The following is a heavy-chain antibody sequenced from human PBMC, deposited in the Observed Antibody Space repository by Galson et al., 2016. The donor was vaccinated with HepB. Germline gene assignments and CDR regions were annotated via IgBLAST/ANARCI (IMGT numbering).Heavy chain of an antibody. CDR1: RFTFSSYS. CDR3: ARDGYYDSSGYYYDDYYYGMDV. CDR2: ISSSGRYI. D-gene: IGHD3-22*01. Sequence: SLRLSCAVSRFTFSSYSMNWVRQAPGKGLEWVSFISSSGRYIYYADSVKGRFTISRDNAKNSLYLQMNSLRAEETAVYYCARDGYYDSSGYYYDDYYYGMDVWGQGTTVTVSS. J-gene: IGHJ6*02. V-gene: IGHV3-21*01.